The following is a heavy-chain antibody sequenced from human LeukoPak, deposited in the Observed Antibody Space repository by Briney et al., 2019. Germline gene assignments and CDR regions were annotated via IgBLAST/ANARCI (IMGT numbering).Heavy chain of an antibody. CDR2: INPSGGST. CDR1: GYTFTSYY. V-gene: IGHV1-46*01. Sequence: ASVKVSCKASGYTFTSYYMHWVRQAPGQGLEWMGIINPSGGSTGYAQKFQGRVTMTRDMSTSTVYMELSSLRSEDTAVYYCAREVLRYYDSSGYYDYWGQGTLVTVSS. CDR3: AREVLRYYDSSGYYDY. J-gene: IGHJ4*02. D-gene: IGHD3-22*01.